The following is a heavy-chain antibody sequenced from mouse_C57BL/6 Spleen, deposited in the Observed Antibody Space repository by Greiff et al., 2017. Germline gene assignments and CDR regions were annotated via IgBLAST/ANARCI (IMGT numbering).Heavy chain of an antibody. CDR2: IDPSDSYT. CDR3: ARGEYGGYDRVDY. Sequence: QVQLQQSGAELVMPGASVKLSCKASGYTFTSYWMHWVKQRPGQGLEWIGEIDPSDSYTNYNQKFKGKSTLTVDKSSSTAYMQLSSLTSEDSAVYYCARGEYGGYDRVDYWGQGTTLTVSS. V-gene: IGHV1-69*01. J-gene: IGHJ2*01. CDR1: GYTFTSYW. D-gene: IGHD2-2*01.